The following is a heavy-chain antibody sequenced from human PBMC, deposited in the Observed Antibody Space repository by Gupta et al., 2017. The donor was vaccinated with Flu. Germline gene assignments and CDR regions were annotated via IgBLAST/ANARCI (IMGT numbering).Heavy chain of an antibody. V-gene: IGHV3-13*04. CDR3: ARDPRWRSGTDAFDI. J-gene: IGHJ3*02. CDR1: GFTFSSYD. CDR2: IGTAGDT. Sequence: EVQLVESGGGLVQPGGSLRLSCAASGFTFSSYDMHWVRQATGKGLEWVSAIGTAGDTYYPGSVKGRFTISRENAKNSLYLQMNSLRAGDTAVYYCARDPRWRSGTDAFDIWGQGTMVTVSS. D-gene: IGHD2-21*01.